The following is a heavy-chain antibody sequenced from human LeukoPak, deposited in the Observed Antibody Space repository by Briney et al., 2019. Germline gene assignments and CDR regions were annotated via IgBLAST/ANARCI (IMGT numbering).Heavy chain of an antibody. CDR1: GFTFSSYS. CDR3: ERGRIAARPYYFDY. D-gene: IGHD6-6*01. CDR2: MSSSSSYI. Sequence: GGSLRLSCAASGFTFSSYSMNWVRQAPGKGLEWVSSMSSSSSYIYYADSVKGRFTISRDNAKNSMYLQMNRLRPEDAAVYSGERGRIAARPYYFDYWGQGTMVTVSS. J-gene: IGHJ4*02. V-gene: IGHV3-21*01.